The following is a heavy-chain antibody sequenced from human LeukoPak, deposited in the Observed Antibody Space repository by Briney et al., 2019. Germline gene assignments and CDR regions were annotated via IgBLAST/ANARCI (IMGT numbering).Heavy chain of an antibody. CDR2: ISSSSTTI. J-gene: IGHJ4*02. Sequence: GGSLRLSCAASGFTFSSYSMNWVRQAPGKGLDGVSYISSSSTTIYYADSVKGRFTISRDKAKNSLYLQMNSLRAEDTAVYYCARGSSSWSYFAYWGQGTLVTVSS. D-gene: IGHD6-13*01. CDR3: ARGSSSWSYFAY. CDR1: GFTFSSYS. V-gene: IGHV3-48*01.